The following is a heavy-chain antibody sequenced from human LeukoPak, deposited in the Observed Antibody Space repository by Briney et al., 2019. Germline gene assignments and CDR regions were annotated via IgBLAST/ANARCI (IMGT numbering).Heavy chain of an antibody. D-gene: IGHD1-1*01. CDR3: ARGGWGLVQLRCEY. J-gene: IGHJ4*02. CDR1: GYTFTGYY. Sequence: ASVTVSFKASGYTFTGYYMHWVRQAPGQGLEWMGWINPNTGGTNYAQKFQGRVTMTKDTSISTAYMELRSLRPDDHAVYYCARGGWGLVQLRCEYWGQGTLVTVSS. V-gene: IGHV1-2*02. CDR2: INPNTGGT.